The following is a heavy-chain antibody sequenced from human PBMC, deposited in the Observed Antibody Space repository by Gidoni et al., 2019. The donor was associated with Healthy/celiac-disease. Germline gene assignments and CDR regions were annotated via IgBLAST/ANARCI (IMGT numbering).Heavy chain of an antibody. Sequence: MNWVRQAPGKGLEWVGRIKSKTDGGTTDYAAPVKGRFTISRDDSKNTLYLQMISLKTEDTAVYYCTTDGSPGYDFWSGYPYYYYYYMDVWGKGTTVTVSS. J-gene: IGHJ6*03. V-gene: IGHV3-15*07. CDR3: TTDGSPGYDFWSGYPYYYYYYMDV. D-gene: IGHD3-3*01. CDR2: IKSKTDGGTT.